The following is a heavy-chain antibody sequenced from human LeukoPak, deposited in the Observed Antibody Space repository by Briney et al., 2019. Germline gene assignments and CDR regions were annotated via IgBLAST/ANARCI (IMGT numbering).Heavy chain of an antibody. CDR2: IYFGGTT. J-gene: IGHJ5*01. CDR1: GGSISGYY. V-gene: IGHV4-59*08. Sequence: SETLSLTCTVSGGSISGYYWSGIRQPPGKGLEWIGDIYFGGTTYYKTSLKSRVTISLHASTNQFSLNLTSVTVADTAEYFCARRTAKWNHRSPELDPGGQGTLVSVSS. CDR3: ARRTAKWNHRSPELDP. D-gene: IGHD1-14*01.